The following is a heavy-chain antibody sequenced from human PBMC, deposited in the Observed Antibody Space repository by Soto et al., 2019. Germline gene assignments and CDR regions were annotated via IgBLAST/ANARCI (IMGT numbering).Heavy chain of an antibody. CDR3: ARLPGYSSGVFEY. Sequence: SETLSLTCTVSGGSLSNYYWNWIRQPPGKGLEWIGYIYYSGSTNYNPSLKSRVTISVDTSKNQFSLKLTSVTAADTTLFYCARLPGYSSGVFEYWGQGTLVTSPQ. CDR1: GGSLSNYY. V-gene: IGHV4-59*08. J-gene: IGHJ4*02. D-gene: IGHD6-19*01. CDR2: IYYSGST.